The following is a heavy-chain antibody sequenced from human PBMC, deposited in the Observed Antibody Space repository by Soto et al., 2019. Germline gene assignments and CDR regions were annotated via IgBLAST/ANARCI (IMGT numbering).Heavy chain of an antibody. J-gene: IGHJ5*02. V-gene: IGHV1-3*01. D-gene: IGHD5-18*01. CDR1: GYTFTSYA. CDR2: INAGNGNT. Sequence: ASVKVSCKASGYTFTSYAMHWVRQAPGQRLEWMGWINAGNGNTKYSQKFQGRLTLTSDTSTSTVYMELSSLISDDTAVFYCAHALGYSSGFDPWGQGALVTISS. CDR3: AHALGYSSGFDP.